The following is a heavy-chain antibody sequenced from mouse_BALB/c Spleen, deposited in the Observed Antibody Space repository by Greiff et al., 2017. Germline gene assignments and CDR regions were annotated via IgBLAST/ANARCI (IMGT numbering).Heavy chain of an antibody. Sequence: EVQGVESGGGLVKPGGSLKLSCAASGFTFSDYYMYWVRQTPEKRLEWVATISDGGSYTYYPDSVKGRFTISRDNAKNNLYLQMSSLKSEDTAMYYCARDPGDWGQGTLVTVSA. V-gene: IGHV5-4*02. CDR3: ARDPGD. CDR2: ISDGGSYT. J-gene: IGHJ3*01. CDR1: GFTFSDYY.